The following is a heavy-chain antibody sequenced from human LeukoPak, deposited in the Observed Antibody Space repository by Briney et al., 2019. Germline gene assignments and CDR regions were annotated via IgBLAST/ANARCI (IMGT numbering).Heavy chain of an antibody. D-gene: IGHD3-10*01. V-gene: IGHV1-2*02. CDR2: IIPHSGGT. CDR3: ARFGAAPVAHY. CDR1: GYTFTGYY. Sequence: ASVKVSCKASGYTFTGYYIHWVRQAPGQGLEWMGWIIPHSGGTYYAERFQGRVIMTRDTPISTAYLEVSSLRSDDTAVYYCARFGAAPVAHYWGQGTLVTVSS. J-gene: IGHJ4*02.